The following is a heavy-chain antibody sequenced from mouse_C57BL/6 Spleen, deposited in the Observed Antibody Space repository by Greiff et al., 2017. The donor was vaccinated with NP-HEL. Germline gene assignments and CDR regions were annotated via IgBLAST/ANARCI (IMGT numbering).Heavy chain of an antibody. Sequence: QVQLQPSGAELVRPGSSVKLSCKASGYTFTSYWMHWVKQRPIQGLEWIGNIDPSDSETHYNQKFKDKATLTVDKSSSTAYMQLSSLTSEDSAVYYCARSVYYYGSDDWYFDVWGTGTTVTVSS. CDR3: ARSVYYYGSDDWYFDV. CDR1: GYTFTSYW. CDR2: IDPSDSET. J-gene: IGHJ1*03. D-gene: IGHD1-1*01. V-gene: IGHV1-52*01.